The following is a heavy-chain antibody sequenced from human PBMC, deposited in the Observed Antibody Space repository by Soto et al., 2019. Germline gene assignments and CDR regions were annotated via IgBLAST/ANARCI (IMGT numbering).Heavy chain of an antibody. Sequence: GGSLRLACAASGFTLSGYAMDWVRQAPGKGLEYVSGISSNGVGTYYANSVQGRFTISRDNSKNTLYLQMNSLRAEDTAVYYCAKDRDGYDLGYFAYWGQGTLVTVSS. J-gene: IGHJ4*02. V-gene: IGHV3-64*04. CDR2: ISSNGVGT. D-gene: IGHD5-12*01. CDR1: GFTLSGYA. CDR3: AKDRDGYDLGYFAY.